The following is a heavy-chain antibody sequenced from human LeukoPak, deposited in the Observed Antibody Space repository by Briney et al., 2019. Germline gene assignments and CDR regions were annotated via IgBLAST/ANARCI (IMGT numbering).Heavy chain of an antibody. D-gene: IGHD3-22*01. CDR3: AKERLVGGYYLTEFGY. V-gene: IGHV3-23*01. J-gene: IGHJ4*02. CDR1: GFNFNKHA. Sequence: GGSLRLSCAASGFNFNKHAMSWVRQTPGKGLEWVSHVSGSGVNTHFADSVKGRFTISRDNAKNTLYLEMNSLRVEDTAVYYCAKERLVGGYYLTEFGYCGQGTLVTVSS. CDR2: VSGSGVNT.